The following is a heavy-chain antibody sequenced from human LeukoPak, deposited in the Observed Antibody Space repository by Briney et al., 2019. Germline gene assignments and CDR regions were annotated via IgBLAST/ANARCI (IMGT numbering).Heavy chain of an antibody. J-gene: IGHJ5*02. CDR3: AKDPFNYYYDSNWFDP. CDR1: GFTFSDTW. D-gene: IGHD3-10*01. V-gene: IGHV3-74*01. Sequence: GGSLRLSCAASGFTFSDTWMHWVRHVPGEGLVWVSRIRSDGSDTRYAESVKGRFTISRDNAKNTLYLQMNSLRADDTALYYCAKDPFNYYYDSNWFDPWGRGTLVTVSS. CDR2: IRSDGSDT.